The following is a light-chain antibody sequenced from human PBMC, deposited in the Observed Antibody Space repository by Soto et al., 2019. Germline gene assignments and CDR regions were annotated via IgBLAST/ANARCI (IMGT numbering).Light chain of an antibody. CDR3: QQSYSTLT. Sequence: DIQMTQSPSSLSASLGERVTITCRASQSISCYVNWYQQKPGKAPRLLIFAASSLESGVPARFSGSGSGTDFTLTISSLQPEDFAIYYCQQSYSTLTFGGGTKLENK. J-gene: IGKJ4*01. CDR2: AAS. CDR1: QSISCY. V-gene: IGKV1-39*01.